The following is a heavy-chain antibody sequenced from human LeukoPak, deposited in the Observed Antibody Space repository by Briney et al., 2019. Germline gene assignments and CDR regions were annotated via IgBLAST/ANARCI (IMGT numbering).Heavy chain of an antibody. V-gene: IGHV3-21*01. CDR1: GFIFSSCW. Sequence: GGSLRLSCAASGFIFSSCWMNWVRQAPGKGLEWVSSISSSSSYIYYADSVKGRFTISRDNAKNSLYLQMNSLRAEDTAVYYCARDTPPTDYAFDIWGQGTMVTVSS. J-gene: IGHJ3*02. CDR3: ARDTPPTDYAFDI. CDR2: ISSSSSYI. D-gene: IGHD3-3*01.